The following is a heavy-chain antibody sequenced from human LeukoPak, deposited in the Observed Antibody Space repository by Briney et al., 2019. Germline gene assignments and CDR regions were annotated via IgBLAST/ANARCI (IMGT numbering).Heavy chain of an antibody. CDR2: IYPGDSDT. D-gene: IGHD4-17*01. CDR1: GYIFTNYW. V-gene: IGHV5-51*01. Sequence: GESLKISCKGSGYIFTNYWIGWVRQMPGKGLELMGIIYPGDSDTRDSPSFQGQVTISVDKSISTAYLQWSSLKASDTAMYYCARQTVTTHYLGYWGQGTLVTVSS. CDR3: ARQTVTTHYLGY. J-gene: IGHJ4*02.